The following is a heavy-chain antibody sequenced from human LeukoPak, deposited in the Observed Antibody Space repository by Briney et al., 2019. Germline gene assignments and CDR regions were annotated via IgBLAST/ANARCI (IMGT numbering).Heavy chain of an antibody. D-gene: IGHD1-26*01. CDR2: ISYDGSNK. CDR3: AKDSDMVGATSFDY. Sequence: QPGRSLRLSCAASGFTFSSYAMHWVRQAPGKGLEWVAVISYDGSNKYYADSVKGRFTISRDNSKNTLSLQMKRLRADDTAVYYCAKDSDMVGATSFDYWGQGTLVTVSS. J-gene: IGHJ4*02. CDR1: GFTFSSYA. V-gene: IGHV3-30-3*01.